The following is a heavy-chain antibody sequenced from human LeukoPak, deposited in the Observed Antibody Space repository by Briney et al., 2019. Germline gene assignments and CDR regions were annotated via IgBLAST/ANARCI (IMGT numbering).Heavy chain of an antibody. J-gene: IGHJ4*02. CDR3: ARGPWFSSGYPFDY. CDR2: ISAYNGNT. D-gene: IGHD3-22*01. CDR1: GYTFISYG. Sequence: ASVKVSCKASGYTFISYGISWVRQAPGQGLEWMGWISAYNGNTNYAQKLQGRVTMTRNTSISTAYMELSSLRSEDTAVYYCARGPWFSSGYPFDYWGQGTLVTVSS. V-gene: IGHV1-18*01.